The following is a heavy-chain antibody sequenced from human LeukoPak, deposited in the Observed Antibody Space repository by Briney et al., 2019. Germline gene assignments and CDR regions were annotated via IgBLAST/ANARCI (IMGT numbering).Heavy chain of an antibody. Sequence: GGSLRLSCVVSGFTLKTFKMNWVRQAPGKGLEWVSSISSDGTYRSYADSAKGRFTISGDNAKSSLYLEMNSLRVEDTGVYYCARVRRDGYYFDSWGQGTLLTVSS. CDR3: ARVRRDGYYFDS. D-gene: IGHD5-24*01. CDR1: GFTLKTFK. CDR2: ISSDGTYR. V-gene: IGHV3-21*06. J-gene: IGHJ4*02.